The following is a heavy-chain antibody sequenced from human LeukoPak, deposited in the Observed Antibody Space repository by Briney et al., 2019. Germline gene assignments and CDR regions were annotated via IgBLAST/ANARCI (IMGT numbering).Heavy chain of an antibody. CDR3: AREPLYGDYPD. V-gene: IGHV1-46*01. CDR1: GYTFTSYY. Sequence: GASVKVSCTASGYTFTSYYIHWVRQAPGQGLEWMGIINPSGGSTSYAQKFQGRVTMTRDTSTSTDYMELSSLRSEDTAVYYCAREPLYGDYPDWGQGTLVTVSS. D-gene: IGHD2-21*02. CDR2: INPSGGST. J-gene: IGHJ4*02.